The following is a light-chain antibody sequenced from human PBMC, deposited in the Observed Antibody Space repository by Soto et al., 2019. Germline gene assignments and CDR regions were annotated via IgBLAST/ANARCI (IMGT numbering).Light chain of an antibody. J-gene: IGLJ1*01. Sequence: QSVLTQPPSVSGAPGQGVTISCTGSSSNIGAGYGVHWYQQLPRTAPKLLIYSSVNRPSGVPDRFSASKSGTSASLAITGLRPEDEADYYCQSYDSRLNGYVFGTGTKVTVL. V-gene: IGLV1-40*01. CDR2: SSV. CDR1: SSNIGAGYG. CDR3: QSYDSRLNGYV.